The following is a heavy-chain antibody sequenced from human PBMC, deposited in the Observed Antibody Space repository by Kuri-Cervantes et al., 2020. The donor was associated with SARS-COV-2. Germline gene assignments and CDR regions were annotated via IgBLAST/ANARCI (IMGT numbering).Heavy chain of an antibody. V-gene: IGHV3-21*01. J-gene: IGHJ4*02. D-gene: IGHD2-2*01. CDR1: GFTFSSYS. CDR3: ASSCSSTSCFRPQGKNFDY. Sequence: LSLTCAASGFTFSSYSMNWVRQAPGKGLEWVSSISSSSSYIYYADSVKGRFTISRDNAKNSLYLQMNSLRAEDTAVYYCASSCSSTSCFRPQGKNFDYWGQGTLVTVSS. CDR2: ISSSSSYI.